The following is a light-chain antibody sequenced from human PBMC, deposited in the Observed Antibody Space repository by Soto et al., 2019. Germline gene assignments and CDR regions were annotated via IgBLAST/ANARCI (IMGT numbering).Light chain of an antibody. CDR1: QSVSNNY. V-gene: IGKV3-20*01. CDR3: QQYGSSGT. Sequence: IVITPSPGPLSVSPGVRATLSFQASQSVSNNYLAWYQQKPGQAPRLLIYDASNRATGIPARFSGSGSGTDFTLTISRLEPEDFAVYYCQQYGSSGTFGQGTKVDIK. J-gene: IGKJ1*01. CDR2: DAS.